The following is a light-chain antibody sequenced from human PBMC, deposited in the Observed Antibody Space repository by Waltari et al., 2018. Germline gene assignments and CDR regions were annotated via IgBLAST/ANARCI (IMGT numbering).Light chain of an antibody. J-gene: IGKJ2*01. V-gene: IGKV1-33*01. Sequence: DIQMTQSPSSLSASVGDRVTITCQASQDISNYLNWYQQKPGKGPKLLIYDASNLETGVPSRFSGSGSGTDFTFTISSLQPEDIATYYCQQYDNLPRTFGQGTKLEIK. CDR2: DAS. CDR1: QDISNY. CDR3: QQYDNLPRT.